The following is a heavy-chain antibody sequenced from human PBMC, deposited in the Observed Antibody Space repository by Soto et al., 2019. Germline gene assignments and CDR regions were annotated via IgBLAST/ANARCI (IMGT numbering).Heavy chain of an antibody. D-gene: IGHD5-18*01. CDR3: ARDHVDSDYFDY. J-gene: IGHJ4*02. CDR1: GGTFSSYA. CDR2: IIPIFGTA. V-gene: IGHV1-69*13. Sequence: GASVKVSCKASGGTFSSYAISWVRQAPGQGLEWMGGIIPIFGTANYAQKFQGRVTITADESTSTAYMELSSLRSEDTAVYYCARDHVDSDYFDYWGQGTLVTVSS.